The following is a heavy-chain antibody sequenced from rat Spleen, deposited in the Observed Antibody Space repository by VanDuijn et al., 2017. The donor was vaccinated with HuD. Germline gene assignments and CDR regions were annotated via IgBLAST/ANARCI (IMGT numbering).Heavy chain of an antibody. Sequence: EVQLVESGGGLVQPGRSMKLSCAASGFTFSSFAMAWVRQAPTKGLEWVASISYDGGNTYYRDSVKGRFTISRDNAKNTLYLQMDSLRSEDTATYYCAQWNSRYFTYWGQGVMVTVSS. V-gene: IGHV5-25*01. CDR2: ISYDGGNT. J-gene: IGHJ2*01. D-gene: IGHD4-4*01. CDR3: AQWNSRYFTY. CDR1: GFTFSSFA.